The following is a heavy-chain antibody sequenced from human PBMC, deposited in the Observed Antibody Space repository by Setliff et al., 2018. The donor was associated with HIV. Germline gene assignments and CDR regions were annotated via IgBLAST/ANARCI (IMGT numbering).Heavy chain of an antibody. D-gene: IGHD3-3*01. V-gene: IGHV4-39*01. J-gene: IGHJ4*02. CDR2: LSHVGGT. CDR3: ASLTTDRFLEWLFVY. CDR1: GDSINSGTYY. Sequence: SETLSLTCTVSGDSINSGTYYWGWIRQPPGKGLEWIGSLSHVGGTYYNPSLKTRVTISVDTSKNQFSLKLSSVTAADTAVYYCASLTTDRFLEWLFVYWGQGTLVTVSS.